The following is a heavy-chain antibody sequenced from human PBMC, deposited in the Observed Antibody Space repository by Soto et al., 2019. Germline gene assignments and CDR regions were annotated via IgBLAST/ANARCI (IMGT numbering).Heavy chain of an antibody. CDR1: GYTFTGYY. Sequence: QVQLVQSGAEVKKPGASVKVSCKASGYTFTGYYMHWVRQAPGQGLEWMGWINPNIGGTNYAQKFQGRVTMTRDTSISTAYMELSRLRSDDTGVYYCARGRSSYYDYVWVSYGGYYYGMAVWCQGTTVTVSS. CDR2: INPNIGGT. J-gene: IGHJ6*02. V-gene: IGHV1-2*02. D-gene: IGHD3-16*01. CDR3: ARGRSSYYDYVWVSYGGYYYGMAV.